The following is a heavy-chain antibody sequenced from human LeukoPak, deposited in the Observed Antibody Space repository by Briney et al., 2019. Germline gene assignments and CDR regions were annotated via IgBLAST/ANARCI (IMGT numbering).Heavy chain of an antibody. CDR2: IYPSGNT. V-gene: IGHV4-61*02. CDR3: ARVEATATAYFDS. Sequence: PSETLSLTCTVSGDSVSSGGYYWSWLRQPAGKGLEWIGRIYPSGNTNYNPPLKSRVTISMDTSKNQFSLKLSSVTAADTAVYYCARVEATATAYFDSWGQGTLVTVST. D-gene: IGHD5-18*01. CDR1: GDSVSSGGYY. J-gene: IGHJ4*02.